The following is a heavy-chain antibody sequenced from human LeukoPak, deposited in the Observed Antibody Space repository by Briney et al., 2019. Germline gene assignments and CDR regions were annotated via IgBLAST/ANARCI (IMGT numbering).Heavy chain of an antibody. V-gene: IGHV4-59*08. J-gene: IGHJ6*02. CDR3: ARHAGYCSSTSCYNYYYYGMDV. Sequence: SETVSLTCTVSGGSISSYYWSWLRQPPGKGLAWIGCIYFSGSANSNPSLKSRVTISVDTSKNQFSLKLSSVTAADTAVYYCARHAGYCSSTSCYNYYYYGMDVWGQGTTVTVSS. D-gene: IGHD2-2*02. CDR2: IYFSGSA. CDR1: GGSISSYY.